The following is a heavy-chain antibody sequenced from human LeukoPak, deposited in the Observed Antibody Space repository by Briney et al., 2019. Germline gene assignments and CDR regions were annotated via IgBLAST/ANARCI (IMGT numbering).Heavy chain of an antibody. CDR2: INSDGDGA. CDR1: GITYGNNW. V-gene: IGHV3-74*01. Sequence: GGSVSHPRAASGITYGNNWMHGVRQGPGRGLVCISRINSDGDGAIYADSVKGRFTVSRDNAKNTLYLQMNSLRAEDTAVYYCARDVPHNWFDTWGQGTLVTVSS. J-gene: IGHJ5*02. CDR3: ARDVPHNWFDT.